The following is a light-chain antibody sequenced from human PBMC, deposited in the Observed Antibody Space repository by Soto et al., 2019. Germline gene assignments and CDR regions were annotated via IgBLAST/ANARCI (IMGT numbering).Light chain of an antibody. V-gene: IGLV2-8*01. CDR1: SSDVGAYTY. Sequence: QSALTQPPSASGSPGQSVTISCTGTSSDVGAYTYVSWYQQHPGKAPKLMIYEVTKRPSGVPDRFSGSKFGSTASLTVSGLQAEDEADYFCSSYAGSNNVLFGGGTKLTVL. J-gene: IGLJ2*01. CDR2: EVT. CDR3: SSYAGSNNVL.